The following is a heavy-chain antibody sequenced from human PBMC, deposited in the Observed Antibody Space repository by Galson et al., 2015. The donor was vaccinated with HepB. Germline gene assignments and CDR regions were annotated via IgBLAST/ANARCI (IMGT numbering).Heavy chain of an antibody. V-gene: IGHV3-23*01. CDR1: GFTFSYYA. CDR2: ITPSGDNT. Sequence: SLRLSCAASGFTFSYYAMSWVRQAPGKGPEWVSAITPSGDNTYSADSMKGRFTISRDNSQNTLFLQMNSLRADDTAIYFCAKVFPEKTEGWYRQALYYLDSWGQGTRVTVSS. D-gene: IGHD6-19*01. J-gene: IGHJ4*02. CDR3: AKVFPEKTEGWYRQALYYLDS.